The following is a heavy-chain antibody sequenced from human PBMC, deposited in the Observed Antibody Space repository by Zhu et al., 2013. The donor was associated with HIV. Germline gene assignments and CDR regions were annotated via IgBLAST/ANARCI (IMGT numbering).Heavy chain of an antibody. J-gene: IGHJ3*02. D-gene: IGHD1-1*01. V-gene: IGHV1-69*01. CDR3: ARTAGTTGTTTAFDI. CDR2: IIPIFDTA. CDR1: VGSFGSFG. Sequence: MVQSGDEVKRPGSSMKVSCKASVGSFGSFGISWVRQVPGQGLEWMGGIIPIFDTANYAQKFQGRVTITADESTNTAYMELRSLRSEDTAVYYCARTAGTTGTTTAFDIWGQGTMVTVSS.